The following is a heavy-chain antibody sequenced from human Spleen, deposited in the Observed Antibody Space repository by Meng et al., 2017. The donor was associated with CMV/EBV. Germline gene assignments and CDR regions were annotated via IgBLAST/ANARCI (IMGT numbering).Heavy chain of an antibody. CDR3: ARGHRKAGTGHLGY. CDR1: GFTFSSYA. CDR2: ISYDGSNK. D-gene: IGHD6-13*01. V-gene: IGHV3-30-3*01. J-gene: IGHJ4*02. Sequence: SGFTFSSYAMHWVRQAPGKGLEWVAVISYDGSNKYYADSVKGRFTISRDNSKNTLYLQMNSLRAEDTAVYYCARGHRKAGTGHLGYWGQGTLVTVSS.